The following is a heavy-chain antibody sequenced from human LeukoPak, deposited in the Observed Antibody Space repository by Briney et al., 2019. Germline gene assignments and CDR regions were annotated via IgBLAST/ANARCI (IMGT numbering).Heavy chain of an antibody. CDR1: GGSINNLY. CDR2: IYYSGST. V-gene: IGHV4-59*11. CDR3: AREKGSHAFDI. J-gene: IGHJ3*02. Sequence: SETLSLTCTVSGGSINNLYWSWIRQPPGKGLEWIGYIYYSGSTNYNPSLKSRLTISVDTSKNQFSPRLNSVTAADTAVYYCAREKGSHAFDIWGQGTMVTVSS.